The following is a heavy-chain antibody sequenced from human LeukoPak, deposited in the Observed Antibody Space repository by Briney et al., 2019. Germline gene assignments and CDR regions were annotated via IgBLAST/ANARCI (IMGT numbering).Heavy chain of an antibody. V-gene: IGHV4-59*11. Sequence: SETLSLTCTVSGGSISSHYWSWIRHPPGKGLEWIGYIYYSGSTNYNPSLKSRVTISVDTSKNQFSLKLSSVTVADTAVYYCATHTDWFDPWGQGTLVTVSS. CDR1: GGSISSHY. CDR3: ATHTDWFDP. CDR2: IYYSGST. D-gene: IGHD5-18*01. J-gene: IGHJ5*02.